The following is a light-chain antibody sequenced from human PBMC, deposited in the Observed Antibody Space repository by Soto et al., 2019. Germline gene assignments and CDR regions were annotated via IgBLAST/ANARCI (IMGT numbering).Light chain of an antibody. J-gene: IGKJ1*01. Sequence: ETVLTQSPGTLSLSPGERATVSCRASQSVGGSSLAWYQQRPGQAPRLLIYDTSKRATGIPDRFSGSGSGTDFTLTISRLEPEDFAVYYCQQYQNSPRTFGQGNKVDIK. CDR3: QQYQNSPRT. CDR1: QSVGGSS. CDR2: DTS. V-gene: IGKV3-20*01.